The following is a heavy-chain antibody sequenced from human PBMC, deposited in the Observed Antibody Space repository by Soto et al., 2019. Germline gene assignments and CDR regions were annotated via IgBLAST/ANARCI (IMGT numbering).Heavy chain of an antibody. V-gene: IGHV4-30-4*01. CDR2: IYHRGSA. CDR3: ARASSANWFDP. CDR1: GGSISSGNYY. J-gene: IGHJ5*02. Sequence: QVQLQESGPGLVKPSQTLSLTCSVSGGSISSGNYYWSWIRQPPGKGLEWIGYIYHRGSAYYNPSLKSRATISLDTSKNQFSLKLSSVTATDTAVYYCARASSANWFDPWGQGTLVTVSS.